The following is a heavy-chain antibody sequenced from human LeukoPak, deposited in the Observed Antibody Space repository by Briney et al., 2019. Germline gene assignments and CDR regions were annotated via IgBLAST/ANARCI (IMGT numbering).Heavy chain of an antibody. J-gene: IGHJ4*02. CDR3: ARRGGDCYAFDY. V-gene: IGHV3-21*01. D-gene: IGHD2-21*02. CDR2: ISISSRYI. CDR1: GFTFSSYI. Sequence: GGSLRLSCAASGFTFSSYIMNWVRQAPGKGLAWVSSISISSRYIYYADSVQGRFTISRDNAKNSLYLQMNSRRAEDTAVYYCARRGGDCYAFDYWGQGTLVTVSS.